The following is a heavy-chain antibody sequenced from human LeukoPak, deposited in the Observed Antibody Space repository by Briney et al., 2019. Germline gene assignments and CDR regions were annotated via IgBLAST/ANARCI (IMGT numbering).Heavy chain of an antibody. CDR1: GFTFSSYW. Sequence: GGSLGLSCAASGFTFSSYWMNWVRQAPGKGLEWVANIKQHGSEKYYVDSVKGRFTISRDNAKNSLYLQMNSLRAEDTAVYYCASSSFYDSSGYSYYFDYWGQGTLVTDSS. CDR2: IKQHGSEK. V-gene: IGHV3-7*01. J-gene: IGHJ4*02. D-gene: IGHD3-22*01. CDR3: ASSSFYDSSGYSYYFDY.